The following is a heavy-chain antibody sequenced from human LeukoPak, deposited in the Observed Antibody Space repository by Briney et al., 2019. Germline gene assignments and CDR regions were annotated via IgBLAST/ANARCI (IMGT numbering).Heavy chain of an antibody. CDR2: IDNSGETR. V-gene: IGHV3-48*03. Sequence: GGSLRLSCAGSGFTFSSYEMNWVRQAPGKGLEWVSYIDNSGETRYYADSVKSRFTISRDNAKDSLYLQMNSLRAEDTAVYYCARGNSGSNFDSWGQGSLVTVSS. J-gene: IGHJ4*02. CDR1: GFTFSSYE. CDR3: ARGNSGSNFDS. D-gene: IGHD6-19*01.